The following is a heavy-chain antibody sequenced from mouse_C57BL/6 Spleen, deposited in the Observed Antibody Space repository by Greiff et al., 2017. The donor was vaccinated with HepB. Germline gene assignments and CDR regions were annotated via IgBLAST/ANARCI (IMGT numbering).Heavy chain of an antibody. CDR1: GYTFTDYY. Sequence: QVQLQQSGAELVRPGASVKLSCEASGYTFTDYYINWVKQRPGQGLEWIARIYPGSGNTYYNEKFKGKATLTAEKSSSTAYMQLSSLTSEDSAVYFCARMPYDYDVSYAMDYWGQGTSVTVSS. CDR2: IYPGSGNT. D-gene: IGHD2-4*01. J-gene: IGHJ4*01. V-gene: IGHV1-76*01. CDR3: ARMPYDYDVSYAMDY.